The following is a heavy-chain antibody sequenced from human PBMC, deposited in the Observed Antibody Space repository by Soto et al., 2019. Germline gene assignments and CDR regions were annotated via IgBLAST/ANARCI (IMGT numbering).Heavy chain of an antibody. Sequence: EVQLLESGGGLVQPGESLRLSCAASGFTFSSYAMSWVRKAPGKGLEWVSVISGSDDSTYYADSVKGRFTISRDNSKNTQYLQMNSLRAEDTAVYYCAKRSSSSTFDYWGQGTLVTVSS. V-gene: IGHV3-23*01. D-gene: IGHD6-6*01. CDR1: GFTFSSYA. CDR3: AKRSSSSTFDY. J-gene: IGHJ4*02. CDR2: ISGSDDST.